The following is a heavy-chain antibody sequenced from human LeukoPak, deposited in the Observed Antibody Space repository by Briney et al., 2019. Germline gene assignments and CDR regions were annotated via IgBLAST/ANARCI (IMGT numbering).Heavy chain of an antibody. Sequence: ASVKVSCKASGYTFTGYYMHWVRQAPGQGLEWMGWINPNSGGTNYAQKFQGRVTMTRDTSISTAYMELSRLRSDGTAVYYCARDIGYYDYVWGSYRPFGYYFDYWGQGTLVTVSS. CDR1: GYTFTGYY. J-gene: IGHJ4*02. CDR2: INPNSGGT. V-gene: IGHV1-2*02. D-gene: IGHD3-16*02. CDR3: ARDIGYYDYVWGSYRPFGYYFDY.